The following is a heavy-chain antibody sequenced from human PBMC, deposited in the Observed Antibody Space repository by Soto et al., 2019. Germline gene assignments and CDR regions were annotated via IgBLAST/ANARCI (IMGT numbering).Heavy chain of an antibody. CDR1: GGSMSSGGYY. D-gene: IGHD3-10*01. Sequence: SETLSLTCTVSGGSMSSGGYYWSWIRQHPGKGLEWIGYIYYSGSTYYNPSLKSRVTISVDTSKNQFSLKLSSVTAADTAVYYCASGSGSYYSWFDPWGQGALVTVSS. CDR3: ASGSGSYYSWFDP. V-gene: IGHV4-31*03. CDR2: IYYSGST. J-gene: IGHJ5*02.